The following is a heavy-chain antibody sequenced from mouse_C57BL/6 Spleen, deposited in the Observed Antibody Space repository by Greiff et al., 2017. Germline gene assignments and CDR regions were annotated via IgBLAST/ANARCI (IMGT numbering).Heavy chain of an antibody. V-gene: IGHV1-50*01. CDR1: GYTFTRYW. Sequence: QVQLQQPGAELVKPGASVKLSCKASGYTFTRYWMQWVKQRPGQGLEWIGEIDPSDSYTNYNQKFKGKATLTVDTSSSTAYMQLSSLTSEDSAVYYCAREGGITTVVATRYFDVWGTGTTVTVSS. J-gene: IGHJ1*03. CDR2: IDPSDSYT. CDR3: AREGGITTVVATRYFDV. D-gene: IGHD1-1*01.